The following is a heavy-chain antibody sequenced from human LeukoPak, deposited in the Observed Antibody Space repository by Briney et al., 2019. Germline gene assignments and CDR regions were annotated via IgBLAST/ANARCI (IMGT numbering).Heavy chain of an antibody. CDR2: ISSSSRYI. CDR1: GFTFSSYS. D-gene: IGHD2-21*02. CDR3: ARDFVPYCGGDCYSVPDY. Sequence: GGSLRLSCAASGFTFSSYSMNWVRQAPGRGREWVSSISSSSRYIYHADSVKGRFTISRDNAKNSLYLQMNCLRAEGTAVYYCARDFVPYCGGDCYSVPDYWGQGTLVTVSS. V-gene: IGHV3-21*01. J-gene: IGHJ4*02.